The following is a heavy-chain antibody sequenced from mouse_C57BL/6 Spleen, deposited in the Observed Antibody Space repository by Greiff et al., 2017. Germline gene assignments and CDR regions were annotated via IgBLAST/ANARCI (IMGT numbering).Heavy chain of an antibody. D-gene: IGHD2-4*01. V-gene: IGHV1-55*01. J-gene: IGHJ3*01. CDR3: AREDDYDPFAY. CDR2: IYPGSGST. Sequence: QVQLKQPGAELVKPGASVKMSCKASGYTFTSYWITWVKQRPGQGLEWIGDIYPGSGSTNYNEKFKSKATLTVDTASSTAYMQLSSLTSEDSAVYYWAREDDYDPFAYWGQGTLVTVSA. CDR1: GYTFTSYW.